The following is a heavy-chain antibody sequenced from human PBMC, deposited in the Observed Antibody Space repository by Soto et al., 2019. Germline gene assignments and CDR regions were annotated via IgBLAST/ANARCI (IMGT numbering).Heavy chain of an antibody. CDR3: ARELPAFGMDV. V-gene: IGHV3-74*01. J-gene: IGHJ6*02. CDR1: GFSFSSYW. Sequence: GGSLRLSCAASGFSFSSYWMHWVRRAPGSGLVWVSRLNSDGTDTDYADSVKGRFTISRDTAKDTLYLQMNSLRTEDTAVYYWARELPAFGMDVWCQGTTVSVSS. CDR2: LNSDGTDT.